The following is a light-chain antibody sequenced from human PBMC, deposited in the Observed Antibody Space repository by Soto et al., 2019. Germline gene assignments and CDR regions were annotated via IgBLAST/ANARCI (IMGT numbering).Light chain of an antibody. Sequence: DIQMTQSPSSLSASVGHRVTITCRASRTITKFLNWYHQKPGKAPNLLIYSSSNLESGVPTRFSGSGSGTDFALTISSLQPEDFGTYYCHQSFGSPFTFGQGTRVDIK. J-gene: IGKJ5*01. V-gene: IGKV1-39*01. CDR2: SSS. CDR3: HQSFGSPFT. CDR1: RTITKF.